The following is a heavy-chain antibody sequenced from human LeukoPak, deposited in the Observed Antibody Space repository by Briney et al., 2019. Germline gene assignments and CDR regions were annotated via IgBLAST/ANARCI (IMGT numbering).Heavy chain of an antibody. Sequence: VASVKVSCKASGYTFTGYYMHWVRQAPGQGLEWMGWVSPNSGAANYTQKFQGRVTMTRDTSINTAYMELSRLKSDDTAVYYCARDVFRWNGDYDSRRGWFDPWGQGTLVTVSS. D-gene: IGHD2-21*02. CDR1: GYTFTGYY. V-gene: IGHV1-2*02. CDR3: ARDVFRWNGDYDSRRGWFDP. CDR2: VSPNSGAA. J-gene: IGHJ5*02.